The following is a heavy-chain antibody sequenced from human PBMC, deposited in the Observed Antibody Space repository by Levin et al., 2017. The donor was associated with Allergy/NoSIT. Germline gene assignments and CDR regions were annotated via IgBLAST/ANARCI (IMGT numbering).Heavy chain of an antibody. D-gene: IGHD3-22*01. Sequence: GGSLRLSCAASGFTLGNFWMTWVRQAPGKGLEWVASIRQDAGEKYYVDSVRGRFTISRDNAKNSLYLQMNNLRADDMAVYYCARDPGGYDYWGRGTLVTASS. CDR3: ARDPGGYDY. J-gene: IGHJ4*02. CDR2: IRQDAGEK. CDR1: GFTLGNFW. V-gene: IGHV3-7*01.